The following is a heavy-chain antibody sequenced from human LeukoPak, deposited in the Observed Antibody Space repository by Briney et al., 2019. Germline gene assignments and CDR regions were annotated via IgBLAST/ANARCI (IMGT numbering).Heavy chain of an antibody. Sequence: SETLSLTCTVSGGSFSSGSYYWSWIRQPPGKGLEWIGYIYYSGSTNYNPSLKSRVTISVDTSKNQFSLKLSSVTAADTAVYYCARLCWGNQLAGFDSWGQGTLVTVSS. V-gene: IGHV4-61*01. CDR2: IYYSGST. CDR3: ARLCWGNQLAGFDS. J-gene: IGHJ4*02. D-gene: IGHD3-10*02. CDR1: GGSFSSGSYY.